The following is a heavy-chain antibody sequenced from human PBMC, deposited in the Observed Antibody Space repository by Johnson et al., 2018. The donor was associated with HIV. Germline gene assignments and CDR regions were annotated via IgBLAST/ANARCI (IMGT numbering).Heavy chain of an antibody. CDR2: INWYGGST. CDR3: AKVTMIVVVDNAFDI. D-gene: IGHD3-22*01. V-gene: IGHV3-20*04. CDR1: GFTVSTNY. Sequence: VQLVESGGGLVQPGRSLRLSCAASGFTVSTNYMSWVRQAPGKGLEWVSGINWYGGSTGYADSVKGRFTISRDNAKNSLYLQMNSLRAGDKAVYYCAKVTMIVVVDNAFDIWGQGTMVTVSS. J-gene: IGHJ3*02.